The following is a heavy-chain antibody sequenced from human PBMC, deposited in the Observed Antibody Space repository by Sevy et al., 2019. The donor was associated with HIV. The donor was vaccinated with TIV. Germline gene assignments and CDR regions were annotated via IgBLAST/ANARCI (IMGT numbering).Heavy chain of an antibody. CDR3: ARENGVLSGYSSFFDY. J-gene: IGHJ4*02. D-gene: IGHD5-18*01. Sequence: GGSLRLSCAASGFTFSSYWMSWVRQAPGKGLEWVANIKQDGSEKYYVDSVTGRLTISRDNAKNSLYLQMNSLRAEDTAVYYCARENGVLSGYSSFFDYWGQGTLVTVSS. CDR1: GFTFSSYW. CDR2: IKQDGSEK. V-gene: IGHV3-7*01.